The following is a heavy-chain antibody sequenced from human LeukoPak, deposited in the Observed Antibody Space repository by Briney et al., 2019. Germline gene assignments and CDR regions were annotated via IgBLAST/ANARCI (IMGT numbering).Heavy chain of an antibody. CDR1: GGTFSSYA. CDR3: ARSLVATMYYYFDY. V-gene: IGHV1-69*05. Sequence: ASVKVSRKASGGTFSSYAISWVRQAPGQGLEWMGRIIPIFGTANYAQKFQGRVTITTDESTSTAYMELSSLRSEDTAVYYCARSLVATMYYYFDYWGQGTLVTVSS. J-gene: IGHJ4*02. CDR2: IIPIFGTA. D-gene: IGHD5-12*01.